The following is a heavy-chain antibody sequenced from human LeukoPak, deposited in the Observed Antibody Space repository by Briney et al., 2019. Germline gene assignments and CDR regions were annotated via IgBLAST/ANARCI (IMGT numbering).Heavy chain of an antibody. V-gene: IGHV4-39*07. CDR1: GGSISSSSSY. J-gene: IGHJ3*02. CDR3: ARLPISRFGEGSAVDAFDI. Sequence: PSETLSLTCSVSGGSISSSSSYWGWIRQPPGKGLEWIGSIYHSGSAYYNASLKSRVTISVDTSKNQFSLKLSSVTAADTAVYYCARLPISRFGEGSAVDAFDIWGQGTMVTVSS. CDR2: IYHSGSA. D-gene: IGHD3-10*02.